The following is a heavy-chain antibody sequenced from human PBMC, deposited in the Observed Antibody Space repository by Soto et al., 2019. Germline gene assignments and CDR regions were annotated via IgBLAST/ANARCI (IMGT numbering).Heavy chain of an antibody. CDR3: AKGVAMAGIYFDN. J-gene: IGHJ4*02. D-gene: IGHD5-18*01. CDR2: INSDESST. V-gene: IGHV3-74*01. Sequence: GGSLRLSCEASGFTFSSYWMNWVRQAPGKGLVWVSRINSDESSTTYADSVKGRFTISRDNAKNTLYLQMKSLRAEDAAVYYCAKGVAMAGIYFDNWGQGTLVTVSS. CDR1: GFTFSSYW.